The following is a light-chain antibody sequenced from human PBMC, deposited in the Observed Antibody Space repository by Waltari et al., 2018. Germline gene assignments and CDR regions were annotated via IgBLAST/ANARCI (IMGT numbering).Light chain of an antibody. J-gene: IGKJ5*01. CDR3: QQRSNWPSLT. CDR1: QSVSSY. Sequence: EIVLTQSPATLSLSPGERATLSCRASQSVSSYLARYQQKPGQAPRLLIYDAPNRATGIPARFSGSGSGTDFTLTISSLEPEDFAVYYCQQRSNWPSLTFGQGTRLEIK. CDR2: DAP. V-gene: IGKV3-11*01.